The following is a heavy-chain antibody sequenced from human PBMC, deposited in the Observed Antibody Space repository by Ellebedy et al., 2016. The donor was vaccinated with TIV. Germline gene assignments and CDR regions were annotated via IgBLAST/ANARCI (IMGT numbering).Heavy chain of an antibody. Sequence: SETLSLTXTVSGGSISSYYWSWIRQPAGKGLEWIGYIYYSGSTNYNPSLKSRVTISVDTSKNQFSLKLSSVTAADTAVYYCAREDPQGAFDIWGQGTMVTVSS. V-gene: IGHV4-59*12. J-gene: IGHJ3*02. CDR1: GGSISSYY. CDR2: IYYSGST. CDR3: AREDPQGAFDI.